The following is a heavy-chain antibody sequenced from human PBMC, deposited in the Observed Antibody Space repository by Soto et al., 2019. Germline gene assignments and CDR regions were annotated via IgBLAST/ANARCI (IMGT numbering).Heavy chain of an antibody. CDR1: GGSFSNYY. Sequence: QVQLQESGPGLVKPSETLSLTCTVSGGSFSNYYWYWIRQPPGKGLEWIGYITYGEITNYNPSLKSRVTISVDTSKNLFSLNLNSVTAADTAVYYCVRARNYYKSDGYYYYLDYWGQGTLVTVSS. J-gene: IGHJ4*02. D-gene: IGHD2-21*02. CDR2: ITYGEIT. V-gene: IGHV4-59*01. CDR3: VRARNYYKSDGYYYYLDY.